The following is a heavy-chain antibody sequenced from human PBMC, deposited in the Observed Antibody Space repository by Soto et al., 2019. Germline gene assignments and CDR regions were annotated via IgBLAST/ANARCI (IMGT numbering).Heavy chain of an antibody. Sequence: VGSLRLSCAASVFTFSSYSMSWVRQSPGKGLEWVSGFRTGGDDATTYYADSVKGRFTISRDNSKNMLFLQMNSLRAEDTAIYYCAKKANSGQGSQQFDKWGHGTLVTVSX. CDR3: AKKANSGQGSQQFDK. D-gene: IGHD3-10*01. CDR1: VFTFSSYS. J-gene: IGHJ4*01. V-gene: IGHV3-23*01. CDR2: FRTGGDDATT.